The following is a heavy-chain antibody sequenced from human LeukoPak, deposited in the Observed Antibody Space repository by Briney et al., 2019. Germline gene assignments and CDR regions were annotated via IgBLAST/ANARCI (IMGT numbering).Heavy chain of an antibody. V-gene: IGHV4-34*01. CDR1: GGSFSGYY. CDR3: ARHGDTYYCDY. CDR2: INHSGST. Sequence: PSETLSLTCAVYGGSFSGYYWSWIRQPPGKGLEWIGEINHSGSTNYNPSLKSRVTISVDTSKNQFSLKLSSVTAADTAVYYCARHGDTYYCDYWGQGTLVTVSS. J-gene: IGHJ4*02. D-gene: IGHD3-10*01.